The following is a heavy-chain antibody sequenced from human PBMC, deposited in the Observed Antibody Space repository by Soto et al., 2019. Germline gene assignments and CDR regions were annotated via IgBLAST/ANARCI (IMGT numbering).Heavy chain of an antibody. V-gene: IGHV4-31*03. CDR1: GGSISSGGYY. J-gene: IGHJ6*02. Sequence: NPSETLSPTCTVSGGSISSGGYYWSWIRQHPGKGLEWIGYIYYSGSTYYNPSLRSRVTISVDTSKNQFSLKLSSVTAADTAVYYCARGGAGYYPPLYYYYGMDVWGQGTTVTVSS. D-gene: IGHD3-22*01. CDR2: IYYSGST. CDR3: ARGGAGYYPPLYYYYGMDV.